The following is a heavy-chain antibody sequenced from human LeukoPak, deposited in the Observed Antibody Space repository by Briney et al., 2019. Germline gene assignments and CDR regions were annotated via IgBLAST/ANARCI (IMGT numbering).Heavy chain of an antibody. J-gene: IGHJ6*04. D-gene: IGHD3-10*02. V-gene: IGHV3-23*01. Sequence: LPGGSLRLSCAASGFTFSSYAMSWVRQAPGKGLEWVSVISGSGGRTYYADSVKGRFTISRDNAKNSLYLQMNSLRAEDTAVYYCAELGITMIGGVWGKGTTVTISS. CDR1: GFTFSSYA. CDR3: AELGITMIGGV. CDR2: ISGSGGRT.